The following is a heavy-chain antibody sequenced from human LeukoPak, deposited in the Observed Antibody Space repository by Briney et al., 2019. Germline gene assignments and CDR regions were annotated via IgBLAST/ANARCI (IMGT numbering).Heavy chain of an antibody. J-gene: IGHJ3*02. V-gene: IGHV3-23*01. Sequence: QAGGSLRLSCAASGFTFSSYAMSWVRQAPGKGLEWVSAISGSGGSTYYADSVKGRFTISRDNSKNTLYLQMNSLRAEDTAVYYCAKDPSRRSYYYDFYDAFDIWGQGTMVTVSS. CDR3: AKDPSRRSYYYDFYDAFDI. CDR2: ISGSGGST. D-gene: IGHD3-22*01. CDR1: GFTFSSYA.